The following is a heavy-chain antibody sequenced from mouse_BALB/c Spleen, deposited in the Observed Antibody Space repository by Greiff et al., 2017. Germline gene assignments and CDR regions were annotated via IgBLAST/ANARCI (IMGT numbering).Heavy chain of an antibody. CDR2: ISSGGSYT. V-gene: IGHV5-9-4*01. J-gene: IGHJ4*01. CDR1: GFTFSSYA. CDR3: ARDNYGSSFYAMDY. Sequence: EVMLVESGGGLVKPGGSLKLSCAASGFTFSSYAMSWVRQSPEKRLEWVAEISSGGSYTYYPDTVTGRFTISRDNAKNTLYLEMSSLRSEDTAMYYCARDNYGSSFYAMDYWGQGTSVTVSS. D-gene: IGHD1-1*01.